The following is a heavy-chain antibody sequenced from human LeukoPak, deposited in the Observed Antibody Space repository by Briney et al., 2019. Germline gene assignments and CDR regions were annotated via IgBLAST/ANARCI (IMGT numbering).Heavy chain of an antibody. CDR1: GFTFSNYA. D-gene: IGHD6-13*01. V-gene: IGHV3-30*04. J-gene: IGHJ6*03. CDR2: ISYDGSNK. Sequence: GRSLRLSCAASGFTFSNYAMHWVRQAPGKGLEWVAIISYDGSNKYYADSVKGRFTISRDNSKNTLYLQMNSLRAEDTAVYYCARDPAAASLGYYYYYMDVWGKGTTVTVSS. CDR3: ARDPAAASLGYYYYYMDV.